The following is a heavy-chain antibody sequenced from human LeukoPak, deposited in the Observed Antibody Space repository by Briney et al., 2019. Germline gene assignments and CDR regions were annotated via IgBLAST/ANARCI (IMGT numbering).Heavy chain of an antibody. J-gene: IGHJ4*02. D-gene: IGHD5-12*01. CDR3: ARDRGATIVDY. CDR1: GFTFSSFE. CDR2: ISSSGSTI. V-gene: IGHV3-48*03. Sequence: GGSLRLSCAASGFTFSSFEMNWVRQAPGKGLEGVSYISSSGSTIYYADSVKGRFTISRDSAKNSLYLQMNSLRAEDTAVYYCARDRGATIVDYWGQGALVTVSS.